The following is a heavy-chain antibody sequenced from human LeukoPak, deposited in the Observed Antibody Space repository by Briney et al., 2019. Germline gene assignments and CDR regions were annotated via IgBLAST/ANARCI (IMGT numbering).Heavy chain of an antibody. J-gene: IGHJ4*02. V-gene: IGHV4-39*07. D-gene: IGHD6-13*01. CDR3: ASFSSSWYIHFDY. Sequence: SETLSLTCTVSGGSIGSSSYYWGWIRQPPGKGLEWIGSIYYGGSTYYNPSLKSRVTISVDTSRNQFSLKLSSVTAADTAVYYCASFSSSWYIHFDYWGQGTLVTVSS. CDR2: IYYGGST. CDR1: GGSIGSSSYY.